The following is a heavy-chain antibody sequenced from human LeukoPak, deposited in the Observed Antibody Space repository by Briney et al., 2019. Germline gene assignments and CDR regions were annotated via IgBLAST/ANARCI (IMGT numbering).Heavy chain of an antibody. J-gene: IGHJ5*02. CDR1: GFTVSSNY. D-gene: IGHD3-10*01. Sequence: SGGSLRLSCAASGFTVSSNYMSWIRQPPGKGLEWIGEINHSGSTNYNPSLKSRVTISVDTSKNQFSLKLSSVTAADTAVYYCAREFGLYYYGSGTHYNWFDPWGQGTLVTVSS. V-gene: IGHV4-34*01. CDR3: AREFGLYYYGSGTHYNWFDP. CDR2: INHSGST.